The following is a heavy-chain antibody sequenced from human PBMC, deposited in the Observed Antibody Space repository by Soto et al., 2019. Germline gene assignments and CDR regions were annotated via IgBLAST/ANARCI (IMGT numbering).Heavy chain of an antibody. CDR2: IIPIFGTA. CDR1: GGTFSSYA. J-gene: IGHJ6*02. V-gene: IGHV1-69*01. Sequence: QVQLVQSGAEVKKPGSSVKVSCKASGGTFSSYAISWVRQAPGQGLEWMGGIIPIFGTANYAQKFQGRVTITAAESTSTAYMELSSLRSEDTAVYYCARDCTNGVCRGGYYYGMDVWGQGTTVTVSS. D-gene: IGHD2-8*01. CDR3: ARDCTNGVCRGGYYYGMDV.